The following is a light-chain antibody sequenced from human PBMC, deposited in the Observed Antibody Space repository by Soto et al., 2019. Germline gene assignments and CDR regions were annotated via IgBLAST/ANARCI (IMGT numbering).Light chain of an antibody. Sequence: EVVLTQSPGSLSLSPGERATLSCKTSQSDGSNFVAWYQQKPGQAPRLLIYASVNRAAGIPDRCSGSASGTAFTLTISSLQSEDFAVYYCQQYGGWTPDTFGQGTKLEI. J-gene: IGKJ2*01. V-gene: IGKV3-20*01. CDR3: QQYGGWTPDT. CDR1: QSDGSNF. CDR2: ASV.